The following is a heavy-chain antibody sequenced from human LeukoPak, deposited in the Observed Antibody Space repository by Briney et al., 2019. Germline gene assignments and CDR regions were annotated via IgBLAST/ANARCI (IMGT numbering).Heavy chain of an antibody. CDR1: GGSISSYY. J-gene: IGHJ4*02. Sequence: PSETLSLTCTVSGGSISSYYWSWIRQPAGKGLEWIGRIYTSGNTKYNPSLKSRVTLSVDKSKNQVSLKLSSVTAADTAVYYCASTPPDTAMVIYWGQGTLVTVSS. CDR2: IYTSGNT. V-gene: IGHV4-4*07. D-gene: IGHD5-18*01. CDR3: ASTPPDTAMVIY.